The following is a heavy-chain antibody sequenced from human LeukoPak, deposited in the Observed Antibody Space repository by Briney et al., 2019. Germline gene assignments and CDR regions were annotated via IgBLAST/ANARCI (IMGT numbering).Heavy chain of an antibody. J-gene: IGHJ4*02. CDR1: GYTFTNYA. CDR2: ISPYNGNT. D-gene: IGHD3-16*02. CDR3: AITSARGTYRFLDY. Sequence: GASVKVSCKASGYTFTNYAITWVRQAPGQGLEWMGWISPYNGNTNFAQNLQGRVTMTTDTATSTACMELRDLRSDDTAMYYCAITSARGTYRFLDYWGQGTLVTVSS. V-gene: IGHV1-18*01.